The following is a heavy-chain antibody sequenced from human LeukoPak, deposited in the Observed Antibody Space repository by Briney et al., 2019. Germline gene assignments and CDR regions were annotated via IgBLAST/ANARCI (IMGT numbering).Heavy chain of an antibody. CDR1: GGSISSYY. CDR3: ARDRPPGFNSYGYEAGMDV. J-gene: IGHJ6*02. CDR2: IYYSGST. Sequence: PSETLSLTCTVSGGSISSYYWSWIRQPPGKGLEWIGYIYYSGSTNYNPSLKSRVTISVDTSKNQFSLKLSSVTAADTAVYYCARDRPPGFNSYGYEAGMDVWGQGTTVTVSS. D-gene: IGHD5-18*01. V-gene: IGHV4-59*01.